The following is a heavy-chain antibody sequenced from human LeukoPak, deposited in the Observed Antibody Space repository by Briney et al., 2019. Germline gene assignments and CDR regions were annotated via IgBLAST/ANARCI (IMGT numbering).Heavy chain of an antibody. CDR1: GGSISSHY. V-gene: IGHV4-59*11. CDR3: ARRAEIVGVVTNAYYYYYYMDV. CDR2: IYYSGST. Sequence: SETLSLTCTVSGGSISSHYWSWIRQPPGKGLEWIGYIYYSGSTNYNPSLKSRVNISVDTSKNQFSLKLSSVPAADTAVYYCARRAEIVGVVTNAYYYYYYMDVWGKGTTVTVSS. J-gene: IGHJ6*03. D-gene: IGHD3-3*01.